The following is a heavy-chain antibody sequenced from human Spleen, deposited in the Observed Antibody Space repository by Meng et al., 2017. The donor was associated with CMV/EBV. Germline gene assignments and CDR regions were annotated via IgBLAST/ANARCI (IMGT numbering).Heavy chain of an antibody. Sequence: GGSLRLSCAASGFTFSSYAMHWVRQAPGKGLEWVAVISYDGSNKYYADSVKGRFTISRDNSENTLYLQMNSLRAEDTAVYYCAKGVLRGYLDYWGQGTLVTVSS. V-gene: IGHV3-30*04. CDR3: AKGVLRGYLDY. CDR1: GFTFSSYA. CDR2: ISYDGSNK. D-gene: IGHD3-16*01. J-gene: IGHJ4*02.